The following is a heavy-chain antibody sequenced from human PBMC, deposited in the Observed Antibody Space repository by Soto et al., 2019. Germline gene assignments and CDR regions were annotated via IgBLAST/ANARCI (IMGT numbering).Heavy chain of an antibody. CDR1: EFTFSSYS. CDR3: ARDKPPSGYEKFDY. CDR2: INSGSSTI. V-gene: IGHV3-48*01. Sequence: EVQLVESGGGLVQPGGSLRLSCAGSEFTFSSYSMNWVRQAPGKGLEWVSYINSGSSTIYYADSVKGRFTISRDNAKNSLYLQLNSLRAEDTAVYYCARDKPPSGYEKFDYWGQGTLVTVSS. J-gene: IGHJ4*02. D-gene: IGHD3-3*01.